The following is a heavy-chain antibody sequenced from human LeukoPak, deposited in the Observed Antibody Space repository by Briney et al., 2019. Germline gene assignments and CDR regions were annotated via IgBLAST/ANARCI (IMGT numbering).Heavy chain of an antibody. CDR2: IYHSGST. V-gene: IGHV4-4*02. Sequence: PSETLSLTCAVSGGSISSSNWWSWVRQPPGKGLEWIGEIYHSGSTNYNPSLKSRVTTSVDKSKNQFSLKLSSVTAADTAVYYCAMGFGELSIYFDYWGQGTLVTVSS. J-gene: IGHJ4*02. CDR1: GGSISSSNW. D-gene: IGHD3-10*01. CDR3: AMGFGELSIYFDY.